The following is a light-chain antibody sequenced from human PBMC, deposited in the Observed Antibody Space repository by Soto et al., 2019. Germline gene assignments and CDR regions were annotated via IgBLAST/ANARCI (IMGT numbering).Light chain of an antibody. V-gene: IGKV1-6*02. CDR3: LQDYNYPRT. Sequence: AIQLTQSPSSLSASVGERVTITCRASQGIRNELGWYQQKPGEAPKFLIYAASTLQSGVPSRFSGTGSGTDFTLTISRLQPEDFATYYCLQDYNYPRTFGQGTKVDIK. CDR1: QGIRNE. CDR2: AAS. J-gene: IGKJ1*01.